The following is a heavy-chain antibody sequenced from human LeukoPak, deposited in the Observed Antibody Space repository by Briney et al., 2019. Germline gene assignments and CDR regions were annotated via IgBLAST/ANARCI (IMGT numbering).Heavy chain of an antibody. CDR1: GFIFQDFG. CDR3: ARDGGYCSSSTCYTLDY. CDR2: LNWNGGIT. Sequence: PGGSLRLSCEASGFIFQDFGMSWVRQAPGKGLKWVSGLNWNGGITDYADSVNGRVTISRDNAKNSLYLEMHSLRAEDTALYYCARDGGYCSSSTCYTLDYWGQGVLVTVSS. J-gene: IGHJ4*02. V-gene: IGHV3-20*04. D-gene: IGHD2-2*02.